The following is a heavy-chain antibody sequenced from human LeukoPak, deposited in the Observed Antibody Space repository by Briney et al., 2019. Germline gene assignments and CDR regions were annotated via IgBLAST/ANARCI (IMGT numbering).Heavy chain of an antibody. CDR3: ARFTHDYVWGSYRYIDY. J-gene: IGHJ4*02. CDR1: GGSISSGGYY. V-gene: IGHV4-31*11. Sequence: SETLSLTCAVSGGSISSGGYYWSWIRQHPGEGLEWIGYIFYSGTTYYNPSLKSRITISVDTSKNQFSLKLSSVTAADTAVYYCARFTHDYVWGSYRYIDYWGQGTLVTVSS. CDR2: IFYSGTT. D-gene: IGHD3-16*02.